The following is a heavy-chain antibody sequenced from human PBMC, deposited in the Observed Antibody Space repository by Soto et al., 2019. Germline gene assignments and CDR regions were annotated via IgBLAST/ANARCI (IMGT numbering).Heavy chain of an antibody. CDR2: IYPGDSDT. CDR3: ASPIHDYGDYEGPTYEYYCYGMDG. D-gene: IGHD4-17*01. J-gene: IGHJ6*02. CDR1: GYSFTSYW. Sequence: PGESLKISCKGSGYSFTSYWIGWVRQMPGKGLEWMGIIYPGDSDTRYSPSFQGQVTISADKSISTAYLQWSSLKASDTAMYYCASPIHDYGDYEGPTYEYYCYGMDGWGQGNTVTVSS. V-gene: IGHV5-51*01.